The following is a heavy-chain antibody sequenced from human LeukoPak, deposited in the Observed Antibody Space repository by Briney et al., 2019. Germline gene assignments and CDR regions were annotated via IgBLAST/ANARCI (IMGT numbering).Heavy chain of an antibody. Sequence: GGSLRLSCAASGFTFSSYAMSWVRQAPGKGLEWVAFIRYDASNQYYADSVKGRFTISRDNSKNTLFLQMNSLRPEDTAVYYCASGETYFDYWGQGTLVTVSS. V-gene: IGHV3-30*02. CDR2: IRYDASNQ. CDR1: GFTFSSYA. J-gene: IGHJ4*02. D-gene: IGHD3-10*01. CDR3: ASGETYFDY.